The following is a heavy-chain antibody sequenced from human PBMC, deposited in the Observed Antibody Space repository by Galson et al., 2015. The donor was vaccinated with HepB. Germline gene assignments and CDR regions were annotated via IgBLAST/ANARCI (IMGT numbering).Heavy chain of an antibody. J-gene: IGHJ3*01. CDR3: AKDVEMRWTPVILGGITLDV. CDR1: GFSFSSYA. CDR2: ISGGGATP. D-gene: IGHD3-16*01. V-gene: IGHV3-23*01. Sequence: SLRLSCAASGFSFSSYAMSWVRQAPGKGLEWVSGISGGGATPYYADSVKGRFTIFRNNADYTLYLQMNSLRAEDTAVYYCAKDVEMRWTPVILGGITLDVWGQGSVVTVSS.